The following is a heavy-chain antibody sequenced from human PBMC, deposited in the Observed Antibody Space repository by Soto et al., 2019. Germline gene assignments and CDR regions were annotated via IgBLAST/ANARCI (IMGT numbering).Heavy chain of an antibody. Sequence: PGGSLRLSCAASGFTFSSYAMGWVRQAPGKGLEWVSAISGSGGSTYYADSVKGRFTISRDNSKNTLYLQMNSLRAEDTAVYYCAKGAYHYDSSGYTQFDPWGQGTLVTVSS. V-gene: IGHV3-23*01. CDR3: AKGAYHYDSSGYTQFDP. CDR2: ISGSGGST. CDR1: GFTFSSYA. J-gene: IGHJ5*02. D-gene: IGHD3-22*01.